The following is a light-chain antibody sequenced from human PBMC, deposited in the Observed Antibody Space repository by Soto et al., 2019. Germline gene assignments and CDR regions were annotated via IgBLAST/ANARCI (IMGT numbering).Light chain of an antibody. CDR2: GAS. V-gene: IGKV3-20*01. Sequence: MVLIQSTGTLSLSPGERATLSCRASQSLTNNYFAWYQQKPGRALRLLIDGASTRATGIPDKFSGSGSGTDFTLTISRLEPEDVAVYYCEQYEAVVTFGQGTKVDVK. CDR3: EQYEAVVT. CDR1: QSLTNNY. J-gene: IGKJ1*01.